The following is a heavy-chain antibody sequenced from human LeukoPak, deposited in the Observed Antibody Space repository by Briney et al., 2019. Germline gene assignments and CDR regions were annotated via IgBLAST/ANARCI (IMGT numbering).Heavy chain of an antibody. J-gene: IGHJ4*02. CDR2: ISYDGSNK. CDR3: ARAKRGLTDY. Sequence: GGSLRLSCAASGFTFSSYAMHWVRQAPGKGLEWVAIISYDGSNKFYADSVKGRFTISRDNSKNTLYLQMNSLGPEDTAMYYCARAKRGLTDYWGQGTLVTVSS. CDR1: GFTFSSYA. V-gene: IGHV3-30*03. D-gene: IGHD2-8*01.